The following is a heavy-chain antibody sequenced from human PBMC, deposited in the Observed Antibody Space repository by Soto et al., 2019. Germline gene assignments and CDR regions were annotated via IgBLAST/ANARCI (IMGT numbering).Heavy chain of an antibody. CDR1: GGTFSSYT. D-gene: IGHD2-15*01. CDR3: ARDPFLYCSGGSCSGANWFDP. V-gene: IGHV1-69*08. Sequence: QVQLVQSGAEVKKPGSSVKVSCKASGGTFSSYTISWVRQAPGQGLEWMGRIIPILGIANYAQKFQGRVTITADKSTSTAYMGLSSLRSEDTAVYYCARDPFLYCSGGSCSGANWFDPCGQGTLVTVSS. J-gene: IGHJ5*02. CDR2: IIPILGIA.